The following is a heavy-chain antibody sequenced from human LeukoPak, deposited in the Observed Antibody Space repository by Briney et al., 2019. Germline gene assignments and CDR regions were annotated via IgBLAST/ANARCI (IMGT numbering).Heavy chain of an antibody. D-gene: IGHD3-22*01. Sequence: GGTLRLSCAASGFTFSSYGMSWVRQAPGKGLEWVSAISGSGGSTYYADSVKGRFTISRDNSKNTLYLQMNSLRAEDTAVYYCAKGPSTMILASKGYFQHWGQGTLVTVSS. J-gene: IGHJ1*01. CDR2: ISGSGGST. CDR1: GFTFSSYG. V-gene: IGHV3-23*01. CDR3: AKGPSTMILASKGYFQH.